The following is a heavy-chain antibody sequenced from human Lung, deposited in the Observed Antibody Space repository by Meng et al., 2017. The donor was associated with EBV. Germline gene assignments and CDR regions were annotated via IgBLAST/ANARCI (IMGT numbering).Heavy chain of an antibody. CDR1: GGSISSSNW. J-gene: IGHJ4*02. V-gene: IGHV4-4*02. D-gene: IGHD6-19*01. CDR3: AKEGGSGPLDY. CDR2: IYHSGST. Sequence: GPGLVDPSGTLFLPCAVSGGSISSSNWWSWVCQPPGKGLEWIGEIYHSGSTNYNPSLKSRVTISVDKSKNQFSLKLSSVTAADTAVYYCAKEGGSGPLDYWGQGTLVTVSS.